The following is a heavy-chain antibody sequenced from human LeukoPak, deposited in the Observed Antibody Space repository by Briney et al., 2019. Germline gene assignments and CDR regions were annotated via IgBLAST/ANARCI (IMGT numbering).Heavy chain of an antibody. Sequence: ASVKVSCKASGYTFTSYYMHWVRQAPGQGLEWMGIINPSGGSTNYAQKFQGRVTITADKSTSTAYMELSSLRSEDTAVYYCARWGQNSGRAFDYWGQGTLVTVSS. V-gene: IGHV1-46*01. CDR1: GYTFTSYY. CDR3: ARWGQNSGRAFDY. J-gene: IGHJ4*02. CDR2: INPSGGST. D-gene: IGHD6-19*01.